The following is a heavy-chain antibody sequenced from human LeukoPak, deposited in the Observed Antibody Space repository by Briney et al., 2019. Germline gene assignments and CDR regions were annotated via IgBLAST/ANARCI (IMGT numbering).Heavy chain of an antibody. D-gene: IGHD6-13*01. CDR2: IYHSGST. CDR1: GYSISSGYY. Sequence: SETLSLTCTVSGYSISSGYYWGWIRQPPGKGLEWIGSIYHSGSTYYNPSLKSRVTISVDTSKNQFSLKLSSVTAADTAVYYCARAYSSSWYWNWFDPWGQGTLVTVSS. V-gene: IGHV4-38-2*02. CDR3: ARAYSSSWYWNWFDP. J-gene: IGHJ5*02.